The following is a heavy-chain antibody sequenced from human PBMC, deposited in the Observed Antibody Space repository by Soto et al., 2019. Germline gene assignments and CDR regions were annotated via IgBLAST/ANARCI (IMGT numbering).Heavy chain of an antibody. CDR3: ANIFSSSACC. Sequence: GGSLRLSCAASGFTFSSYAMSWVRQTSGKGLEWVSAISGSGGSTYYAVCVKGRFTISRDNSKNTLYLQMNSLRAEDTAVYYCANIFSSSACCWGQGTLVTVSS. CDR1: GFTFSSYA. V-gene: IGHV3-23*01. CDR2: ISGSGGST. J-gene: IGHJ4*02. D-gene: IGHD6-13*01.